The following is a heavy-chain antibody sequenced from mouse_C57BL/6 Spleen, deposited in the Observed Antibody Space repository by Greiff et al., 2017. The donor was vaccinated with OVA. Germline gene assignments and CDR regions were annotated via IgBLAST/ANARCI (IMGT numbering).Heavy chain of an antibody. J-gene: IGHJ4*01. Sequence: EVQLQESGPELVKPGASVKISCKASGYSFTDYNMNWVKQSNGTSLEWIGVINPNYGTTSYHQKFKGKATLTVDQSSSTAYMQLNSLTSEDSAVDYCARFRGYDGYYYAMDYWGQGTSVTVSS. CDR1: GYSFTDYN. D-gene: IGHD2-2*01. CDR2: INPNYGTT. V-gene: IGHV1-39*01. CDR3: ARFRGYDGYYYAMDY.